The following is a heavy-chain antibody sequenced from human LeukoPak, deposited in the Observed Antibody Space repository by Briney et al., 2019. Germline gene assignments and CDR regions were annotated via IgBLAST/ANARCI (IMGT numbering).Heavy chain of an antibody. CDR1: GGSFSGYY. Sequence: SETLSLTCAVYGGSFSGYYWSWIRQPPGKGLEWIGEINHSGSTNYNPSLKSRVTISVDTSKNQFSLKLSSVTAADTAVYYCARGRPLGAFDIWGQGTMVTVSS. CDR3: ARGRPLGAFDI. D-gene: IGHD3-16*01. J-gene: IGHJ3*02. CDR2: INHSGST. V-gene: IGHV4-34*01.